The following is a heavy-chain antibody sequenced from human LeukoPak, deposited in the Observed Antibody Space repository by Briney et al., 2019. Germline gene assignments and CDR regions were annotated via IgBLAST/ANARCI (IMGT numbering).Heavy chain of an antibody. CDR3: ARDVYGTGNWLDP. CDR2: IHHSGST. J-gene: IGHJ5*02. V-gene: IGHV4-4*02. CDR1: GGSMSINTW. D-gene: IGHD3-10*01. Sequence: SGTLSLTCAVSGGSMSINTWWSWVRQPPGKGREWIGEIHHSGSTNCNPSLRSRVTISVDKSKNQFSLHLTSVTAADTAVYYCARDVYGTGNWLDPWGQGTLVSVSS.